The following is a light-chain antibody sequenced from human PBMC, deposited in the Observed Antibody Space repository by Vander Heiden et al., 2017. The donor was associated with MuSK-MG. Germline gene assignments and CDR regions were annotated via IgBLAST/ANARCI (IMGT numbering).Light chain of an antibody. CDR2: GAS. V-gene: IGKV3-15*01. CDR3: QQYTNWLGGT. Sequence: EIVMTQSPATLSVSPGERATLSCRASQSVSSNLAWYQQKPGQAPRLLIYGASTRATGIPARFSGSGSGTEFTLTISSLQSEDFAVYYCQQYTNWLGGTFGQGTKVEIK. J-gene: IGKJ1*01. CDR1: QSVSSN.